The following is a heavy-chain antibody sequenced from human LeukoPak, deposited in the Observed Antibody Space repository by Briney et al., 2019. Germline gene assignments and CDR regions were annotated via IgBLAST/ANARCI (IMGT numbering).Heavy chain of an antibody. V-gene: IGHV4-34*01. CDR3: TSGGMVSGDY. CDR2: INHKGST. Sequence: PSETLSLTCAVYGGSVSNLSWTWIRQPPGQGLEWIGEINHKGSTNYNPSLKGRVTKSLDTSKNQFFLKLRSVTAADTAVYYCTSGGMVSGDYWGHGTLVTVSS. D-gene: IGHD2-8*01. J-gene: IGHJ4*01. CDR1: GGSVSNLS.